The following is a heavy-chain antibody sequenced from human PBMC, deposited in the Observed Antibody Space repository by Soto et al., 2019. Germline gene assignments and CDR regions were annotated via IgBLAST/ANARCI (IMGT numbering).Heavy chain of an antibody. V-gene: IGHV1-46*01. CDR3: AGVIDLWQNYAYSGVAA. D-gene: IGHD3-3*01. CDR2: VNPSSGRT. Sequence: QVQLGQSGSEVKKPGASVKVSCTASGYTFTSYYVHWVRQAPGQGLEWMGVVNPSSGRTTYAQKFRGRITMASDTSTSTVHVELGRLRSEDTAVYSCAGVIDLWQNYAYSGVAAWGQGAMVTVSS. CDR1: GYTFTSYY. J-gene: IGHJ6*02.